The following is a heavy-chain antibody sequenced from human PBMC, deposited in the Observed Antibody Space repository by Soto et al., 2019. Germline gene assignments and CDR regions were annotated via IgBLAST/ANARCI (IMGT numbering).Heavy chain of an antibody. V-gene: IGHV3-7*01. Sequence: GGSLRLSCAASRFTFSSYWMSWVRQAPGKGLEWVANIKQDGSEKYYVDSVKGRFTISRDNAKNSLSLQMNSLRADDTAVYYCARDKCLDYWGQGTLVTVSS. J-gene: IGHJ4*02. CDR1: RFTFSSYW. CDR3: ARDKCLDY. CDR2: IKQDGSEK.